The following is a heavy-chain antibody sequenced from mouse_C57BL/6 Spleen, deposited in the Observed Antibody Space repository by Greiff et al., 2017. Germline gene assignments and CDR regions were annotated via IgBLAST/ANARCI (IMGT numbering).Heavy chain of an antibody. CDR3: ARELGRVYFDY. CDR1: GYSITSGYY. Sequence: EVQLVESGPGLVKPSQSLSLTCSVTGYSITSGYYWNWIRQFPGNKLEWMGYISYDGSNNYNPSLKNRISITRDTSKNQFFLKLNSVTTEDTATYYCARELGRVYFDYWGQGTTLTVSS. J-gene: IGHJ2*01. CDR2: ISYDGSN. V-gene: IGHV3-6*01. D-gene: IGHD4-1*01.